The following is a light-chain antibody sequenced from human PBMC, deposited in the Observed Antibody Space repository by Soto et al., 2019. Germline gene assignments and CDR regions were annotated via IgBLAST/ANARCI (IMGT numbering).Light chain of an antibody. CDR3: AAWDDSLNAFYV. Sequence: SVLTQSPSASGTPRQRVTISFSGNNSNFGSNTVNWYQQLPGTAPKLLIYSNNQRPSGVPDRFSGSKSGTSASLAISGLQSEDEADYYCAAWDDSLNAFYVFGTGTKVTVL. J-gene: IGLJ1*01. V-gene: IGLV1-44*01. CDR2: SNN. CDR1: NSNFGSNT.